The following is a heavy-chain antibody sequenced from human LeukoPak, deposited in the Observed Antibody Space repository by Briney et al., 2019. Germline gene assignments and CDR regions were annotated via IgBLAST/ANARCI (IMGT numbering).Heavy chain of an antibody. J-gene: IGHJ4*02. CDR2: IYYSGST. CDR1: DDSISSGDYY. D-gene: IGHD3/OR15-3a*01. Sequence: SETLSLTCTVSDDSISSGDYYWSWIRQPPGKGLEWIGYIYYSGSTYYNPSLKSRVTISVDTSKNQFSLKLSSVTAADTAVYYCAIRTMHFGPQVGWGQGTLVTVSS. CDR3: AIRTMHFGPQVG. V-gene: IGHV4-30-4*01.